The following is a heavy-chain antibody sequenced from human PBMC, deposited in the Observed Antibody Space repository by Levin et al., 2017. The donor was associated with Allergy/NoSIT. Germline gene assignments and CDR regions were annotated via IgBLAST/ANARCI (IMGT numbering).Heavy chain of an antibody. D-gene: IGHD6-6*01. V-gene: IGHV3-23*01. CDR1: GFTFSSYA. CDR2: ISGSSGST. Sequence: GESLKISCAASGFTFSSYAMSWVRQAPGKGLEWVSAISGSSGSTYYADSVKGRFTISRDNSKNTLYLQMNSLRAGDTAVYYCAKTSPYSSSWDYWGQGTLVTVSS. CDR3: AKTSPYSSSWDY. J-gene: IGHJ4*02.